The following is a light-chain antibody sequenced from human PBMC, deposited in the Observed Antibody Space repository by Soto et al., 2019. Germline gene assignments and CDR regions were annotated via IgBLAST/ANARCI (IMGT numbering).Light chain of an antibody. CDR2: AAN. CDR3: QHSYSTPPT. Sequence: DIQMTQSPSSLSASVGDRVTITCRASQSISRDLNWYQYKPGKAPKVLIYAANSLQTGVPSRFSGSGSGTDFTLTISSLQPEDFATYYGQHSYSTPPTFGQGTKVEIK. CDR1: QSISRD. J-gene: IGKJ1*01. V-gene: IGKV1-39*01.